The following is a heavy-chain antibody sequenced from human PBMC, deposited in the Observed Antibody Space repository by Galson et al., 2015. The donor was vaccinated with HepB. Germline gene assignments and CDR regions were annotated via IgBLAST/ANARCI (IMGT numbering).Heavy chain of an antibody. CDR3: ARPPGRGSVGFAFDL. Sequence: SETLSLTCSVSHGSINNYYWSWIRQSPGNRLEWIGYIYYNGDTTYNPSLGYRVGMSVDTSVNQVSLWLTSVTAADTAVYYCARPPGRGSVGFAFDLWGQGTLVPVS. CDR2: IYYNGDT. J-gene: IGHJ4*02. CDR1: HGSINNYY. D-gene: IGHD1-26*01. V-gene: IGHV4-59*08.